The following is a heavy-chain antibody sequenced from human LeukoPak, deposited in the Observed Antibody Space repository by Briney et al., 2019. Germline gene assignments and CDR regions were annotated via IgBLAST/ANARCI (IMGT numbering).Heavy chain of an antibody. CDR3: ARAGYNWTDEGASDY. V-gene: IGHV3-7*01. CDR1: GCTFSSYL. J-gene: IGHJ4*02. D-gene: IGHD1-20*01. Sequence: GGGLRVSCAASGCTFSSYLMSSGRQAPGKGLEGVADIKQVVRGEYYVDSVNGGCTISRDNAQNSLYLHMKSLRAEDTAVYYCARAGYNWTDEGASDYWGQGTLVPVSS. CDR2: IKQVVRGE.